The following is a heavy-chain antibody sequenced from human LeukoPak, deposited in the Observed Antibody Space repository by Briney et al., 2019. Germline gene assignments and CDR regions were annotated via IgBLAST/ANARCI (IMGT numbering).Heavy chain of an antibody. V-gene: IGHV3-21*01. CDR2: ISSSSSYI. CDR3: AREKYDFWSGYYTSAYMDV. Sequence: PGGSLRLSCAASGFTFSSYSTNWVRQAPGKGLEWVSSISSSSSYIYYADSVKGRFTISRDNAKNSLYLQMNSLRAEDTAVYYCAREKYDFWSGYYTSAYMDVWGKGTTVTVSS. CDR1: GFTFSSYS. J-gene: IGHJ6*03. D-gene: IGHD3-3*01.